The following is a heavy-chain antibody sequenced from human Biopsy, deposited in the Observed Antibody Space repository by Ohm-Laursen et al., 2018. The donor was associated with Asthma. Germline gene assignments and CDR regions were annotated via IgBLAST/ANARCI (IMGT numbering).Heavy chain of an antibody. J-gene: IGHJ3*01. D-gene: IGHD3-9*01. Sequence: ASVKVSCKASGYTFIGCHIHWMRQAPGQGLEWMGRINPNSGGTNYAQKFQGRVTMTRDTSISTAYMEVSRLRSDDTATYYCARTYYDFLTGQVNDAFALWGQGTMVTVSS. CDR1: GYTFIGCH. CDR3: ARTYYDFLTGQVNDAFAL. V-gene: IGHV1-2*06. CDR2: INPNSGGT.